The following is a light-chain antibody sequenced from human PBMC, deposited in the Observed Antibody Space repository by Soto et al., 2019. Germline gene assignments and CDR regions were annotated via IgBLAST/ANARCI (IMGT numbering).Light chain of an antibody. Sequence: QSALTQPASVSGSPGQSITIYCTGTSSDVGGYNLVSWYQHHPGKAPKVMIYEDSERPSGVSNRVSGSKSGNKASLTISGLQAEDEADYYCCSYAGPYTWVFGGGTKVTVL. CDR2: EDS. CDR3: CSYAGPYTWV. V-gene: IGLV2-23*01. J-gene: IGLJ3*02. CDR1: SSDVGGYNL.